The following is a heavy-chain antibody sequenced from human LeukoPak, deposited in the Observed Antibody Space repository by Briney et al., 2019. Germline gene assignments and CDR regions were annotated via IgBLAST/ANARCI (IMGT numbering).Heavy chain of an antibody. V-gene: IGHV1-2*02. CDR2: INPNSSDT. CDR1: GYSFTGYY. D-gene: IGHD5-18*01. CDR3: AREKDTAVVNELDY. Sequence: AASVKVSCKASGYSFTGYYMHWVRQAPGQGLEWMGWINPNSSDTHYSQKFQGRVTMTRDTSISTAYMGVSRLRSDDTAVYYCAREKDTAVVNELDYWGQGTRVTVSS. J-gene: IGHJ4*02.